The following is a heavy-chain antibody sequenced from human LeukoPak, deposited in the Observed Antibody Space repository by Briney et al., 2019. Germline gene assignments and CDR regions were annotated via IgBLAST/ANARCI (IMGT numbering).Heavy chain of an antibody. CDR3: AKDRLEYSSSGYYYMDV. J-gene: IGHJ6*03. Sequence: PGGSLRLSCAASGFTFSSYGMHWVRQAPGKGLEWVAFIRYDGSNKYYADSVKGRFTISRDNSKNTLYLQMNSLRAEDTAVYYCAKDRLEYSSSGYYYMDVWGKGTTDTVSS. CDR1: GFTFSSYG. V-gene: IGHV3-30*02. D-gene: IGHD6-6*01. CDR2: IRYDGSNK.